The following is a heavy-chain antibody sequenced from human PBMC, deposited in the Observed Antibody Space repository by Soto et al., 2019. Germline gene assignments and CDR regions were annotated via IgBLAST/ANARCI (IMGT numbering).Heavy chain of an antibody. V-gene: IGHV1-18*01. CDR3: ARDRYDFWSGPETHYFDY. Sequence: ASVKVSCKASGYTFTSYDISWVRQAPGQGLEWMGWISVYNGNTNYAQKLQGRVTTTTDTSTSTAYMELRSLRSDDTAVYYCARDRYDFWSGPETHYFDYWGQGTLVTVSS. CDR1: GYTFTSYD. J-gene: IGHJ4*02. D-gene: IGHD3-3*01. CDR2: ISVYNGNT.